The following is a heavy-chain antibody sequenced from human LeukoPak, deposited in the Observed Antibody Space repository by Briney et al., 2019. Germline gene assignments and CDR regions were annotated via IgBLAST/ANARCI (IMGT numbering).Heavy chain of an antibody. CDR3: AREQPGDTLSEY. J-gene: IGHJ4*02. D-gene: IGHD2-21*02. V-gene: IGHV1-46*01. CDR2: INPSGGST. CDR1: GYTFTSYY. Sequence: GSSVKVSCKASGYTFTSYYMHWVRQAPGQGLEWMGIINPSGGSTSYAQKFQGRVTMTTDTSTSTAYMELRSLSPDDTAVYYCAREQPGDTLSEYWGQGTLVTVSS.